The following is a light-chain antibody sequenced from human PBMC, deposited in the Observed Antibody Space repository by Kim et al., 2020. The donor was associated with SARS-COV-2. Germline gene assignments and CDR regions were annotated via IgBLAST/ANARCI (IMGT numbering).Light chain of an antibody. CDR2: GAS. V-gene: IGKV3-20*01. CDR1: QSVISNS. Sequence: LSPGERATPSSRASQSVISNSLAWYQQKPGQAPRRLIYGASSRATGIPDRFSGSGSGTDFTLTINRLEPEDFGVYYCQQYGSSGTFGPGTKVDIK. CDR3: QQYGSSGT. J-gene: IGKJ3*01.